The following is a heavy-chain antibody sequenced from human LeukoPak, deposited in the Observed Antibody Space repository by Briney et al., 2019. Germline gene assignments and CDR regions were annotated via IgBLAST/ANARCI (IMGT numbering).Heavy chain of an antibody. V-gene: IGHV4-34*01. Sequence: SETLSLTCAVYGGSFSGYYWTWIRQPPGKGREWIGEIHFSGSVTYTPSLETRVTISVDTSKNQFSLRINSVTAADTAVYYCARGQWFRAFWSRGTPVTVSS. CDR1: GGSFSGYY. D-gene: IGHD3-10*01. J-gene: IGHJ4*02. CDR2: IHFSGSV. CDR3: ARGQWFRAF.